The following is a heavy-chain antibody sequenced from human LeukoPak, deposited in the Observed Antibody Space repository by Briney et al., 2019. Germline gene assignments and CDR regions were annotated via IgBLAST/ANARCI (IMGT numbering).Heavy chain of an antibody. Sequence: GGSLRLSCAASGFTFSRYAMSWVRQAPGKGLEWVSGISGGGGSTYYADPVKGRFTISRDNSKNTLYLQMNSLRAEDTAVYYCATKSGSYYDAFDIWGQGTMVTVSS. CDR1: GFTFSRYA. V-gene: IGHV3-23*01. CDR2: ISGGGGST. D-gene: IGHD1-26*01. J-gene: IGHJ3*02. CDR3: ATKSGSYYDAFDI.